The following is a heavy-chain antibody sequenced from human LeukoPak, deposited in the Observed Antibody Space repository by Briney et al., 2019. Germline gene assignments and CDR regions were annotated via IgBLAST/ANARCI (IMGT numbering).Heavy chain of an antibody. J-gene: IGHJ4*02. Sequence: ASVKVSCKVSGYTLTELSMHWVRQAPGKGLEWMGGFDPEDGETIYAQKFQGRVTMTEDTSTDTAYMELSSLRSEGTAVYYCARQDYYDSSGYPCFDYWGQGTLVTVSS. CDR1: GYTLTELS. D-gene: IGHD3-22*01. CDR3: ARQDYYDSSGYPCFDY. CDR2: FDPEDGET. V-gene: IGHV1-24*01.